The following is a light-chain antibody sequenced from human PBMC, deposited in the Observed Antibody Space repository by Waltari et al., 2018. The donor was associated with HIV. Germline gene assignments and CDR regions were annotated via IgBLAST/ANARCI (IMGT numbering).Light chain of an antibody. Sequence: DIVMTQSPVTLSVSPGERATLSCRASQNIGNKIVWYQRRPGQSPRLVIFATSVRATGIPTRFSGSGSGTDFALTITTLQPEDYGMCYCQQYNGSWTFGRGTRVE. CDR3: QQYNGSWT. CDR2: ATS. V-gene: IGKV3D-15*03. CDR1: QNIGNK. J-gene: IGKJ1*01.